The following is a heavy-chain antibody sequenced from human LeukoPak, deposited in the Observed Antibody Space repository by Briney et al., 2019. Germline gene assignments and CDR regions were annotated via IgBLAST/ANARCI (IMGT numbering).Heavy chain of an antibody. J-gene: IGHJ6*04. Sequence: PSETLSLTCTVSGGSISSGSYYWSWIRQPAGKGLEWIGRIYTSGSTNYNPSLESRVTISVDTSKNQFSLKLSSVTAADTAVYYCARDPDVWGKGTTVTVSS. CDR3: ARDPDV. CDR2: IYTSGST. CDR1: GGSISSGSYY. V-gene: IGHV4-61*02.